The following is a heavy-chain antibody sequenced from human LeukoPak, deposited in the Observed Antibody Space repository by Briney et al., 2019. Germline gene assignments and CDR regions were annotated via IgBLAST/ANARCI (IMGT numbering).Heavy chain of an antibody. CDR2: ISYDGSNK. V-gene: IGHV3-30*04. CDR1: GFTFSSYA. J-gene: IGHJ4*02. D-gene: IGHD2-15*01. CDR3: ARGVVVVAATFDY. Sequence: GGSLRLSCAASGFTFSSYAMHWVRQAPGKGLEWVAVISYDGSNKYYADSVKGRFTISRDNSKNTLYLQMNSLRAEDTAVYYCARGVVVVAATFDYWGLGTLVTVSS.